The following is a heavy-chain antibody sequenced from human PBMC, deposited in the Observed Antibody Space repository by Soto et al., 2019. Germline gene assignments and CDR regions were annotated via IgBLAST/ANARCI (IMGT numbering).Heavy chain of an antibody. CDR2: IYHSGST. V-gene: IGHV4-30-2*01. Sequence: PSETLSLTGSVSGGSISSGGYSWSWIRQPPWKGLEWILYIYHSGSTYYNPSLKSRVTISVDRSKNQFSLKLSSVTAADTAVYYCARGIYSSTNWFDPWGQGTLVTVSS. CDR3: ARGIYSSTNWFDP. D-gene: IGHD6-13*01. J-gene: IGHJ5*02. CDR1: GGSISSGGYS.